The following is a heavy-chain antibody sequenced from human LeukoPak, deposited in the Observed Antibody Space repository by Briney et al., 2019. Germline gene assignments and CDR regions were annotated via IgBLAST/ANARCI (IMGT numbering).Heavy chain of an antibody. CDR1: GFIFSDYY. J-gene: IGHJ4*02. CDR2: ISSTDTTM. V-gene: IGHV3-11*04. Sequence: GGSLRLSCAASGFIFSDYYMTWIRQAPGKGLEWLSYISSTDTTMYQADSVKGRFTVSRDDAKNSLYLQMDSLRAEDTAVYYCARHTTDRPNLIDHWGQGTLVTVSS. CDR3: ARHTTDRPNLIDH. D-gene: IGHD6-6*01.